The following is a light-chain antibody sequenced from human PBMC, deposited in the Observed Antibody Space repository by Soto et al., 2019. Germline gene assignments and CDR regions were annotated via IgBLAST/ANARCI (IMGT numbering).Light chain of an antibody. J-gene: IGKJ3*01. V-gene: IGKV3-20*01. Sequence: EFGLTQSPGTLSLSPGERATLSCRTSQSVSSDYLAWYQHKPGQAPRLLIYGVSTRATGIPVRFSGSGSGTDFSLTISRLEPEDSGVYYCQQYGDSVFTFGPGTKVDIK. CDR2: GVS. CDR1: QSVSSDY. CDR3: QQYGDSVFT.